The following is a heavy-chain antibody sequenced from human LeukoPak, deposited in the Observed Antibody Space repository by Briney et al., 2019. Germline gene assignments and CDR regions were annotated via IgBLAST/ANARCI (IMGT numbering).Heavy chain of an antibody. CDR1: GFTFSNYA. V-gene: IGHV3-23*01. J-gene: IGHJ1*01. CDR2: IRGSGTST. Sequence: GGSLRLSCVGSGFTFSNYAMMWVRQTQGKRLEWVSAIRGSGTSTFYADSVKGRFTIFRDNFKNTVYLQMNNLRADDSAVYYCARDPNGDYIGAFDFQRWGLGTRITVSS. CDR3: ARDPNGDYIGAFDFQR. D-gene: IGHD4-17*01.